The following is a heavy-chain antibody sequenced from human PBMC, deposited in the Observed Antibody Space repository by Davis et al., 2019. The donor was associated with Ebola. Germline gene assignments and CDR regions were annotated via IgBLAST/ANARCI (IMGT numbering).Heavy chain of an antibody. CDR2: MNPNSGNT. CDR1: GYTFTSYD. CDR3: TRGRDCTNGVCYKAHWFDS. J-gene: IGHJ5*01. D-gene: IGHD2-8*01. V-gene: IGHV1-8*01. Sequence: ASVKVSCKASGYTFTSYDINWVRQATGQGLEWMGWMNPNSGNTGYAQKFQGRVTMTRNTSISTAYMELSSLRSDDTAVYYCTRGRDCTNGVCYKAHWFDSWGLGTLVTVSS.